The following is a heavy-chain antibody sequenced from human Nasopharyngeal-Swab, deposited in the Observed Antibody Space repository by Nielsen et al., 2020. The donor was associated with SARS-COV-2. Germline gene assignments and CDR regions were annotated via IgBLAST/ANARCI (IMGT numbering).Heavy chain of an antibody. CDR3: ASMAFDI. Sequence: GESLKISCAASGFTFSSYWMHWVRQAPGKGLVWVSRINSDGSSTSYADSVKGRFTISRDNAKNTLYLQMNNLRAEDTAVYYCASMAFDIWGQGTMVTVSS. J-gene: IGHJ3*02. CDR1: GFTFSSYW. V-gene: IGHV3-74*01. CDR2: INSDGSST.